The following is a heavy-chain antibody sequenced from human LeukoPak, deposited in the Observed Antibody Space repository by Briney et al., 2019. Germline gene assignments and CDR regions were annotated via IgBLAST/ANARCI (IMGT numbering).Heavy chain of an antibody. CDR3: ARDLRYSSGWSASGMDV. Sequence: ASVKVSCKASGFTFTGYFMHWVRQAPGQGLEWMGWINPNSGGADYAQKLQGRVSMTTDTSTSTAYMDLRSLRSDDTAVYYCARDLRYSSGWSASGMDVWGKGTTVTISS. CDR1: GFTFTGYF. J-gene: IGHJ6*03. CDR2: INPNSGGA. V-gene: IGHV1-2*02. D-gene: IGHD6-19*01.